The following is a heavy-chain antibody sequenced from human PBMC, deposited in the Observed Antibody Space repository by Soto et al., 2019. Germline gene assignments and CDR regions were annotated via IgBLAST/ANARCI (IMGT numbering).Heavy chain of an antibody. D-gene: IGHD3-10*01. CDR1: GFTFSNYG. J-gene: IGHJ6*02. Sequence: WGSLRLSCAASGFTFSNYGMHWVRQAPGKGLEWVAVIWYDGSNKYYADSVKGRFTISRDNPKNTLYLQMNNLRAEDTAVYYCARGRRENSLDVWGQGTTVTVSS. CDR3: ARGRRENSLDV. V-gene: IGHV3-33*01. CDR2: IWYDGSNK.